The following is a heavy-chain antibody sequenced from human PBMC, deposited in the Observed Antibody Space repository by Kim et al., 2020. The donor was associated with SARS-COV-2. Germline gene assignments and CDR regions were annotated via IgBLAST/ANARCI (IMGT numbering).Heavy chain of an antibody. D-gene: IGHD5-12*01. CDR3: ARQSGLFDV. CDR2: QFHTGTS. Sequence: SETLSLTCTVSGGAVSTDYYWAWIRQSPEHGLEWFANQFHTGTSYYNPSLRSRVSLSIDSSKNQFSLTLTSVTAADTAIYFCARQSGLFDVWGQGTLVTVSS. CDR1: GGAVSTDYY. V-gene: IGHV4-39*01. J-gene: IGHJ4*02.